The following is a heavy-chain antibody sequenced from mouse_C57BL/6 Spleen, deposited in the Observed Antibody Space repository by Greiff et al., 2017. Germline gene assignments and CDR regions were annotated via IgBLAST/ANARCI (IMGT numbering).Heavy chain of an antibody. CDR1: GYTFTSYW. Sequence: QVQLQQPGAELVKPGASVKLSCKASGYTFTSYWMQWVKQRPGQGLEWIGEIDPSDSYTNYNQKFKGKATLTVDTSSSTAYMQLSSLTSEDSAVYYCAKSSHYYGSSYVYVDYWGQGTTLTVSS. D-gene: IGHD1-1*01. J-gene: IGHJ2*01. CDR3: AKSSHYYGSSYVYVDY. V-gene: IGHV1-50*01. CDR2: IDPSDSYT.